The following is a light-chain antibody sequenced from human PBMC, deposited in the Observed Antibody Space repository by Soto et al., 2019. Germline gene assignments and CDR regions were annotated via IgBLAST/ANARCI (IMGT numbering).Light chain of an antibody. Sequence: DIQMTQSPSTLSASVGDRVTITCRANQTISNWLAWYQQKPGKAPKLLIYQASSLESGVPSRFSGSGSGTEVTLTISSLQADDFATYYCQHYNDFPWTFGQGTTVEI. CDR2: QAS. V-gene: IGKV1-5*03. J-gene: IGKJ1*01. CDR3: QHYNDFPWT. CDR1: QTISNW.